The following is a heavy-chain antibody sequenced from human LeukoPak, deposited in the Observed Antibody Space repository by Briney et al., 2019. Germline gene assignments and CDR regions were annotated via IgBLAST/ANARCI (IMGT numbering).Heavy chain of an antibody. CDR3: ASITMVRGYYMDV. V-gene: IGHV3-53*01. J-gene: IGHJ6*03. D-gene: IGHD3-10*01. CDR1: GFTVSSNY. CDR2: IYSGGST. Sequence: GRSLRLSCAASGFTVSSNYMSWVRQAPGKGLEWVSVIYSGGSTYYADSVKGRFTISRDNAKNSLYLQMNSLRAEDTAVYYCASITMVRGYYMDVWGKGTTVTISS.